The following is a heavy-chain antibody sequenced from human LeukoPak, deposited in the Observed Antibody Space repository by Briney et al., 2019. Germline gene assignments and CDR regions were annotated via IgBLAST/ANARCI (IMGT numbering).Heavy chain of an antibody. D-gene: IGHD2-8*01. CDR2: VKKDASEM. J-gene: IGHJ4*02. CDR1: GFTFSNNW. V-gene: IGHV3-7*01. CDR3: AYSTYASGSFDY. Sequence: GGSLRLSCAASGFTFSNNWMTWVRQAPGKGLEWVASVKKDASEMYYVDSVKGRFTISRDNAKNSLYLQMSSLRVEDTAVYYCAYSTYASGSFDYWGQGTLVTVSS.